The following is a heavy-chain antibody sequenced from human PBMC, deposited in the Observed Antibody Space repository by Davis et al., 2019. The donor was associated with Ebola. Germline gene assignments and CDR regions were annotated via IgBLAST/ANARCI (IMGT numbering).Heavy chain of an antibody. CDR1: GFTFSSYA. CDR2: ISGSGGST. D-gene: IGHD3-16*02. CDR3: AKDLSESGACDI. V-gene: IGHV3-23*01. Sequence: GESLKISCAASGFTFSSYAMSWVRQAPGKGLEWVSAISGSGGSTYYADSVKGRFTISRDNSKNTLYLQMNSLRAEDTAVYYCAKDLSESGACDIWGQGTMVTVSS. J-gene: IGHJ3*02.